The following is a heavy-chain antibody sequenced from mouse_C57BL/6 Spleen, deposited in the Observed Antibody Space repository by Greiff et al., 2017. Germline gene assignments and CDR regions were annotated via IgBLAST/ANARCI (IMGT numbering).Heavy chain of an antibody. CDR2: IDPSDSYT. CDR3: ARLRTTGFDY. Sequence: QVHVKQPGAELVRPGTSVKLSCKASGYTFTSYWMHWVKQRPGQGLEWIGEIDPSDSYTNYNQKVKGKATLTGDTSSSTAYLQRSSLTSEDSAVYYCARLRTTGFDYWGKGTTLTVSS. J-gene: IGHJ2*01. CDR1: GYTFTSYW. V-gene: IGHV1-59*01. D-gene: IGHD1-1*01.